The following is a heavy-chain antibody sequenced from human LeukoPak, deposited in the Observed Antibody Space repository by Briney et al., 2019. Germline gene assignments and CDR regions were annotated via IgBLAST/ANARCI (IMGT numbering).Heavy chain of an antibody. J-gene: IGHJ4*02. CDR1: GGTFSSYA. CDR3: ARDGRRDGYNYGGNDY. D-gene: IGHD5-24*01. CDR2: IIPIFDVV. V-gene: IGHV1-69*04. Sequence: GASVKVSCKASGGTFSSYAISWVRQAPGQGLEWMGRIIPIFDVVNFAQKFQGRVTITADKSTSTAYMELSSLRSEDTAVYYCARDGRRDGYNYGGNDYWGQGTLVTVSS.